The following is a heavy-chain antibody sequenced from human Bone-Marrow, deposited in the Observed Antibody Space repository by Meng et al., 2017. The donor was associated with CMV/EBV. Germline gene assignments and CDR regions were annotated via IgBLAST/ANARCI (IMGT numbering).Heavy chain of an antibody. V-gene: IGHV1-18*01. Sequence: ASVKVSCKASGYTFTNYGISWVRQAPGQGLEWMGWISAYNGNTNYAQKLQGRVTMTRDTSISTADMELSRLRSGDTAGYYCAREEVYTSTFYYYGMDVWGQGTTVTVSS. CDR2: ISAYNGNT. CDR3: AREEVYTSTFYYYGMDV. CDR1: GYTFTNYG. J-gene: IGHJ6*02. D-gene: IGHD5/OR15-5a*01.